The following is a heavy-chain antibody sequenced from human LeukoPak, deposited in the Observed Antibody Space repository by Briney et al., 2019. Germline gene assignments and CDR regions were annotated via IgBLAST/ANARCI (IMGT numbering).Heavy chain of an antibody. J-gene: IGHJ4*02. CDR1: GFTFSSIW. V-gene: IGHV3-74*01. CDR3: ARERTSGWDAFDF. Sequence: GGSLRLSCAASGFTFSSIWLHWFRQAPGKGRVWFSLINSVGSSPSYADSVKGRFTISRDNAKNTLYLQMYSLRAEDTAVYYCARERTSGWDAFDFWGEGTLVTVS. D-gene: IGHD6-19*01. CDR2: INSVGSSP.